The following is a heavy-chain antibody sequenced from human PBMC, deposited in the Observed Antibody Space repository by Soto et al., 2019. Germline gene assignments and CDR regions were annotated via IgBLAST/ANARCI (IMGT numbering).Heavy chain of an antibody. J-gene: IGHJ4*02. V-gene: IGHV3-23*01. CDR2: ISGSGGST. D-gene: IGHD3-22*01. CDR3: AKIPNYYDSSGYYFYY. Sequence: LRLSCAASGFTFSSYTMSWVRQAPGKGLEWVSAISGSGGSTYYADSVKGRFTISRDNSKNTLYLQMNSLRAEDTAVYYCAKIPNYYDSSGYYFYYWGQGTLVTVSS. CDR1: GFTFSSYT.